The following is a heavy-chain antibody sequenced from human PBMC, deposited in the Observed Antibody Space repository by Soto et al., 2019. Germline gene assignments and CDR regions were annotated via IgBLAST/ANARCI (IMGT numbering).Heavy chain of an antibody. CDR3: ARHGLKENWFDP. V-gene: IGHV4-39*01. Sequence: SETLSLTCTVSGGSISSSSYYWGWIRQPPGKGLEWIGSIYYSGSTYYNPSLKSRVTISVDTSKNQFSLKLSPVTAADTAVYYCARHGLKENWFDPWGQGTLVTVSS. CDR1: GGSISSSSYY. J-gene: IGHJ5*02. D-gene: IGHD2-8*01. CDR2: IYYSGST.